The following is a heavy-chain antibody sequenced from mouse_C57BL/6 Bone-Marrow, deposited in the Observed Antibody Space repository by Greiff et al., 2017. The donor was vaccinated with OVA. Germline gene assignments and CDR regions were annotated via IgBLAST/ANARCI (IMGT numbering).Heavy chain of an antibody. V-gene: IGHV1-81*01. CDR2: IYPRSGNT. CDR3: ARVRVYYWYFDV. J-gene: IGHJ1*03. CDR1: GYTFTSYG. D-gene: IGHD1-1*01. Sequence: QVQLQQSGAELARPGASVKLSCKASGYTFTSYGISWVKQRTGQGLEWIGEIYPRSGNTYYNEKFKGKATLTADKSSSTEYMELRSLTSEDSAVYFCARVRVYYWYFDVWGTGTTVTVSS.